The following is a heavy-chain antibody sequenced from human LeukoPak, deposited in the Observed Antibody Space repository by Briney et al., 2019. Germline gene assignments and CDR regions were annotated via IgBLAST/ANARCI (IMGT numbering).Heavy chain of an antibody. CDR2: IYYSGST. CDR3: ARSYYDFWSGYYNY. D-gene: IGHD3-3*01. J-gene: IGHJ4*02. CDR1: GGSISSGGYY. V-gene: IGHV4-31*03. Sequence: SETLSLTCTVSGGSISSGGYYWSWIRQHPGKGLEWIGYIYYSGSTYYNPSLKSRVTISVGTSKNQFSLKLSSVTAADTAVYYCARSYYDFWSGYYNYWGQGTLVTVSS.